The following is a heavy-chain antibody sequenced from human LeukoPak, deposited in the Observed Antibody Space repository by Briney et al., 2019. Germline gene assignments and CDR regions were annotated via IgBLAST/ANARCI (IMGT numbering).Heavy chain of an antibody. CDR3: ARDWTTANWFDP. D-gene: IGHD4-17*01. J-gene: IGHJ5*02. Sequence: ASVKVSCKVSGYTSPFYGITWVRQAPGQGLEWMGGIIPIFGTANYAQKFQGRVTITADKSTSTAYMELSSLRSEDTAVYYCARDWTTANWFDPWGQGTLVTVSS. CDR1: GYTSPFYG. CDR2: IIPIFGTA. V-gene: IGHV1-69*06.